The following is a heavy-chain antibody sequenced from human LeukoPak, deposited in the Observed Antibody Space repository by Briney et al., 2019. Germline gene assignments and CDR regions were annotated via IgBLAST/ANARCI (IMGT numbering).Heavy chain of an antibody. D-gene: IGHD5-12*01. CDR3: ARLPGAYGGAIAS. V-gene: IGHV3-11*03. CDR1: GLTFSAYY. J-gene: IGHJ5*02. CDR2: ISSNGNYK. Sequence: PGGSLRLSCAASGLTFSAYYMSWIRQAPGKGLEWVSYISSNGNYKSYADSVKGRFIISRDNAKNSLYLQTDSLGADDTALYYCARLPGAYGGAIASWGQGALVTVSS.